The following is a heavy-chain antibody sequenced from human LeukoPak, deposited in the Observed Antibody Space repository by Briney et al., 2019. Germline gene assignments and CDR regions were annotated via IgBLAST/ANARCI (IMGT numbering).Heavy chain of an antibody. CDR3: VREYNGGWDY. Sequence: SQTPSLTCAISGDSVSSNSATWNWIRQSPSRGLEWLGRTYYRSRWYNDYAVSLKSRIIINPDTSKNQFSLQLSSVTPEDTAVYYCVREYNGGWDYWGQGTLVTVSS. CDR1: GDSVSSNSAT. J-gene: IGHJ4*02. D-gene: IGHD6-19*01. V-gene: IGHV6-1*01. CDR2: TYYRSRWYN.